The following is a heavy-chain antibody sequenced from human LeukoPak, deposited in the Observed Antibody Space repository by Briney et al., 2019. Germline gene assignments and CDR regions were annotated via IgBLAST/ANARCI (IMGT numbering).Heavy chain of an antibody. CDR2: ISSSSSYI. D-gene: IGHD4-17*01. CDR1: GFTFSSYA. J-gene: IGHJ3*02. V-gene: IGHV3-21*01. Sequence: GGSLRLSCATSGFTFSSYAMSWARQAPGKGLEWVSYISSSSSYIYYADSVKGRFTISRDNAKNSLYLQMNSLRAEDTAVYYCARDLDYGDYVGAFDIWGQGTMVTVSS. CDR3: ARDLDYGDYVGAFDI.